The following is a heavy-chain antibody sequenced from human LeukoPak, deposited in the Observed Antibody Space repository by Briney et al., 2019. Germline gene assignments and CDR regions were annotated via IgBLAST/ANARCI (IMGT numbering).Heavy chain of an antibody. CDR3: ARGLQLGFGELFYFDY. J-gene: IGHJ4*02. Sequence: PGGSLGLSCAASGFTFSSYSMNWVRQAPGKGLEWVSYISSSSSTIYYADSVKGRFTISRDNAKNSLYLQMNSLRAEDTAVYYCARGLQLGFGELFYFDYWGQGTLVTVSS. V-gene: IGHV3-48*04. CDR2: ISSSSSTI. CDR1: GFTFSSYS. D-gene: IGHD3-10*01.